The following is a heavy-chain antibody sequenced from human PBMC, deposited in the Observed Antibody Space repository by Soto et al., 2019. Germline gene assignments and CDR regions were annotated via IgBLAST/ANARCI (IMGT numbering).Heavy chain of an antibody. CDR3: VRRIVATETFDY. CDR1: GDSISSGDYY. Sequence: TLSLTCTISGDSISSGDYYWSWIRQPPGKALEWIGYIYYDGSTYYNPSLESRVNISIDTSKSQFSLNLSSVTAADTAVYYCVRRIVATETFDYWGQGTLVTVSS. J-gene: IGHJ4*02. V-gene: IGHV4-30-4*01. CDR2: IYYDGST. D-gene: IGHD5-12*01.